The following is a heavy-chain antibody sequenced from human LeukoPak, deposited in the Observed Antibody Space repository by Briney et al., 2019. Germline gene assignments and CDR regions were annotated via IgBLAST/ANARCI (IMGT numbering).Heavy chain of an antibody. Sequence: GGSLRLSCAAAGFTVSSNYMSWVRQAPGKGLEWVSVIYSGGSTFYADSVKGRFSISRDNSKNTLYLQMNSLRAEDTAVYYCAQEEALWGQGTLVTVSS. CDR3: AQEEAL. J-gene: IGHJ4*02. CDR2: IYSGGST. V-gene: IGHV3-53*01. CDR1: GFTVSSNY.